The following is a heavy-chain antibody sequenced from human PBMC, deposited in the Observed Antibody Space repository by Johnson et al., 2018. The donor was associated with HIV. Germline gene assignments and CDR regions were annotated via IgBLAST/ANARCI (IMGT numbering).Heavy chain of an antibody. CDR3: ARTPSAGVDNHDPLDI. V-gene: IGHV3-30-3*01. CDR2: ISSDGGAE. D-gene: IGHD3-3*01. CDR1: GFTFSSYV. J-gene: IGHJ3*02. Sequence: QVQLVESGGGLVQPGGSLRLSCAVSGFTFSSYVMTWVRQAPGKGLAWVAVISSDGGAEYYADSVKGPFTISRDNSNNTLYLQMNSLRVEDTAMFYCARTPSAGVDNHDPLDIWGQGTMVTVSS.